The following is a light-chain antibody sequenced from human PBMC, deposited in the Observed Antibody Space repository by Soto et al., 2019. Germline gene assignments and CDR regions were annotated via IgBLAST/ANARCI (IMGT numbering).Light chain of an antibody. V-gene: IGKV1-12*01. Sequence: DIQMTQSPSTVSASVGDRVTIACRASEDISSWLAWYQQKPGKAPKVLIYVASSLQSGVPSRFSGSGSGTDFTLTISSLQPEDFATHYCQQANSIPYTFGQGTKLEIK. J-gene: IGKJ2*01. CDR3: QQANSIPYT. CDR1: EDISSW. CDR2: VAS.